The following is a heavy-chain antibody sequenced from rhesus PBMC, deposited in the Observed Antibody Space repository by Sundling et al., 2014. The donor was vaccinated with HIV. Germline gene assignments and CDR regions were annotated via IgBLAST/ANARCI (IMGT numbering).Heavy chain of an antibody. Sequence: EVQLVESGGGLVQPGGSLRLSCVASGFTFSTYGMYWVRQAPGKGLEWVAVISYDGSKKNYADSAKDGFTISRDNSKNMLYLQMNNLKLEDTAVYYCATGDDYGYYSYFEFWGQGALVTVSS. CDR3: ATGDDYGYYSYFEF. D-gene: IGHD3-9*01. V-gene: IGHV3-54*02. J-gene: IGHJ1*01. CDR2: ISYDGSKK. CDR1: GFTFSTYG.